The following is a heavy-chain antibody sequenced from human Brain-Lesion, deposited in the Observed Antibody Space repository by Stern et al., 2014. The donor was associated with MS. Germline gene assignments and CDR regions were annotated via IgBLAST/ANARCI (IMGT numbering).Heavy chain of an antibody. Sequence: VQLVESGGGVVQPGRPLRLSCVASGFTFGSCAMHWVRQAPGKGLEWVAGVSYDGSNKNYADAVKGSFTISRDNSQNTPYMQMSSLRPEDTAVYYCAKDRQYLTYFFDHWGQGSLVTVSS. CDR1: GFTFGSCA. D-gene: IGHD2/OR15-2a*01. V-gene: IGHV3-30*18. J-gene: IGHJ5*02. CDR3: AKDRQYLTYFFDH. CDR2: VSYDGSNK.